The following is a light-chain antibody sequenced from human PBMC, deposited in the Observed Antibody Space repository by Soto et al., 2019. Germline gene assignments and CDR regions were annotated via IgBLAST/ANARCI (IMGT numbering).Light chain of an antibody. Sequence: IVISESHANLSVSPGVNATVSCRAIQGVSSHLAWYQQKPGQAPRLLIFGASTRATDIPDRFSGSGYGTEFTLTISSLQSEDFAVYYCQQYSNWPPVLTFGGGTKV. J-gene: IGKJ4*01. V-gene: IGKV3-15*01. CDR2: GAS. CDR1: QGVSSH. CDR3: QQYSNWPPVLT.